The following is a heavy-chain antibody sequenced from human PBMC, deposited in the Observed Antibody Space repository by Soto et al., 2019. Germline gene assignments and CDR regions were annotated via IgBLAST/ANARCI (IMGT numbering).Heavy chain of an antibody. V-gene: IGHV4-4*07. Sequence: TSETLSLTCTVSGGSISSYYWSWIRQPAGKGLEWIGRIYTSGSTNYNPSLESRVTMSVDTSKNQFSLKLSSVTAADTAVYYCARGVWGSYRYNWFDPWGQGTLVTVSS. CDR3: ARGVWGSYRYNWFDP. CDR2: IYTSGST. D-gene: IGHD3-16*02. J-gene: IGHJ5*02. CDR1: GGSISSYY.